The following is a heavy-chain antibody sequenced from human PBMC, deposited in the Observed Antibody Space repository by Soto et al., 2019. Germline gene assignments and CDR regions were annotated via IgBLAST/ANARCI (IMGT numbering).Heavy chain of an antibody. J-gene: IGHJ3*02. Sequence: PGGSLRLSCAASGFTFSSYGMHWVRQAPGKGLEWVAVIWYGGSNKYYADSVKGRFTISRDNSKNTLYLQMNSLRAEDTAVYYCAREGLAFDSWGQGTMVTVSS. CDR2: IWYGGSNK. CDR3: AREGLAFDS. V-gene: IGHV3-33*01. CDR1: GFTFSSYG.